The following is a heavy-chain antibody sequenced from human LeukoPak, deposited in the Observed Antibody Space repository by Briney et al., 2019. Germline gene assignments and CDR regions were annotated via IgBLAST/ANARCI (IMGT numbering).Heavy chain of an antibody. Sequence: GASVKVSCKVSGYTLTELSMHWVRQAPGKGLEWMGGFDPEDGETIYAQKFQGRVTMTEDTSTDTAYMELSSLRSEDTAVYYCATDTTTVTPLTKHGMDVWGQGTTVTVSS. D-gene: IGHD4-17*01. V-gene: IGHV1-24*01. J-gene: IGHJ6*02. CDR1: GYTLTELS. CDR2: FDPEDGET. CDR3: ATDTTTVTPLTKHGMDV.